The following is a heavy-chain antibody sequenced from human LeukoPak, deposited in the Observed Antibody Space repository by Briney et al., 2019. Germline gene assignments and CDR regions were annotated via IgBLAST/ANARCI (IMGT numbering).Heavy chain of an antibody. CDR1: GGSFSGYY. CDR3: ARGSSGYSVDY. Sequence: SETLSLTCAVYGGSFSGYYWSWIRQPPGKGLEGIGEINHSGSTNYNPSLKSRVTISVDTSNNRFSLKLSSVTAADTAVYYCARGSSGYSVDYWGQGTLVTVSS. D-gene: IGHD3-22*01. V-gene: IGHV4-34*01. J-gene: IGHJ4*02. CDR2: INHSGST.